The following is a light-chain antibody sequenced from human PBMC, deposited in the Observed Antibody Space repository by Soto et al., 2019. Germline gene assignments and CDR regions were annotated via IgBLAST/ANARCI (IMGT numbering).Light chain of an antibody. CDR1: QSVSNTY. J-gene: IGKJ2*01. V-gene: IGKV3-20*01. CDR2: GAS. CDR3: QQYSASPPRYT. Sequence: EIVLTQSPGTLSLSPGERATLSCRASQSVSNTYLAWYQQKPGRAPRLLIYGASSRATDIPDRFSGSGSGTDFTLTISTLEPGDFAVYYCQQYSASPPRYTFGQGTNLEIK.